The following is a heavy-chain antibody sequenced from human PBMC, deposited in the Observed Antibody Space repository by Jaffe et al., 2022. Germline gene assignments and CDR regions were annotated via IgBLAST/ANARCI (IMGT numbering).Heavy chain of an antibody. CDR1: GGSFSGYY. D-gene: IGHD6-6*01. J-gene: IGHJ5*02. CDR2: INHSGST. Sequence: QVQLQQWGAGLLKPSETLSLTCAVYGGSFSGYYWSWIRQPPGKGLEWIGEINHSGSTNYNPSLKSRVTISVDTSKNQFSLKLSSVTAADTAVYYCAREGSIEYSSSYWFDPWGQGTLVTVSS. V-gene: IGHV4-34*01. CDR3: AREGSIEYSSSYWFDP.